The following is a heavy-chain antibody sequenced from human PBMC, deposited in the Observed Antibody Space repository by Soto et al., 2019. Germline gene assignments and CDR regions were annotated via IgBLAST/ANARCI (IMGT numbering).Heavy chain of an antibody. CDR1: GGSISSYY. V-gene: IGHV4-59*08. J-gene: IGHJ4*02. CDR2: IYYSGST. CDR3: ARHGYGGNSGIDY. D-gene: IGHD4-17*01. Sequence: SETLSLTCTVSGGSISSYYWSWIRQPPGKGLEWIGYIYYSGSTNYNPSLKSRVTISVDTSKNQFSLKLSSVTAADTAVYYCARHGYGGNSGIDYWGQGTLVTVSS.